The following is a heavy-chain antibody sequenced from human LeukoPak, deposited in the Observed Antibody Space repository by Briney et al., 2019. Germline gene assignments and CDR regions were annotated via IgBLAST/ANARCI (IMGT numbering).Heavy chain of an antibody. CDR1: GGSISSSSYY. J-gene: IGHJ3*02. Sequence: PSKTLSLTCTVSGGSISSSSYYWGWIRQPPGKGLEWSGSIYYSGSTYYNPSLKSRVTISVDTSKNQFSLKLSSVTAADTAVYYCARHGRIAAFAPRAFDIWGQGTMVTVSS. CDR3: ARHGRIAAFAPRAFDI. D-gene: IGHD6-13*01. CDR2: IYYSGST. V-gene: IGHV4-39*01.